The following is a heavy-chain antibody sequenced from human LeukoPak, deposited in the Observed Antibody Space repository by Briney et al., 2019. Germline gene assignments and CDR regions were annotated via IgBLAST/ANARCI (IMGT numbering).Heavy chain of an antibody. V-gene: IGHV3-33*01. D-gene: IGHD1-1*01. J-gene: IGHJ4*02. CDR2: TRFDGSIK. CDR1: GFIFSDYG. Sequence: PERSLRLSCAVSGFIFSDYGFHWVRQAPGKGLEWVAVTRFDGSIKQYADSVKGRFTISRDDSKNTLYLQMNFLKSEDTAVYYCARWGGTRQYYFDYWGQGTLVTVSS. CDR3: ARWGGTRQYYFDY.